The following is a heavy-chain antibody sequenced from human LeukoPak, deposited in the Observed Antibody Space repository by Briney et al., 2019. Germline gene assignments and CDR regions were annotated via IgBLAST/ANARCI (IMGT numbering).Heavy chain of an antibody. D-gene: IGHD1-14*01. CDR1: GYTFTNYY. V-gene: IGHV1-46*01. CDR2: TRPSSGRT. J-gene: IGHJ4*02. Sequence: GASVKVSCKTSGYTFTNYYMHWVRQAPGQGPEWMGITRPSSGRTSYPQKLQGRVTMTWDMSTSTLYMELSSLTSDDTAVYYCAREGPETYNFDFWGQGTLVTVSS. CDR3: AREGPETYNFDF.